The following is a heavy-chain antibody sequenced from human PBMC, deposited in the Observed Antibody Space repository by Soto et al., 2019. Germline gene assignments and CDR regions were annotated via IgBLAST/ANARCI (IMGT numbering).Heavy chain of an antibody. V-gene: IGHV1-8*01. CDR2: MDPNSGST. Sequence: QVQLVQSGAEVKKPGASVKVSCKASGYTFTSYHINWVRQATGHGLEWMGWMDPNSGSTGFAQKFQGRLTMTRNTSIRTAYMELSSLTSEDPAVYYCARRLFDPWGQGTLVTVSS. J-gene: IGHJ5*02. CDR1: GYTFTSYH. CDR3: ARRLFDP.